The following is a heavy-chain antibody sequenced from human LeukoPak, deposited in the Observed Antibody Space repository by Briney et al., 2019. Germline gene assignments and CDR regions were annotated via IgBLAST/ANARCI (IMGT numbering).Heavy chain of an antibody. J-gene: IGHJ5*02. Sequence: GGSLRLSCAASGFTFSKYWMHWVRQAPGKGLVWVSRIGYDGTITAYADSVKGRFTISRDNAKNTVYLKMNSLSAEDTALYYCARASRGNWFDPWGQGTLVTVSS. D-gene: IGHD3-10*01. CDR3: ARASRGNWFDP. CDR1: GFTFSKYW. V-gene: IGHV3-74*01. CDR2: IGYDGTIT.